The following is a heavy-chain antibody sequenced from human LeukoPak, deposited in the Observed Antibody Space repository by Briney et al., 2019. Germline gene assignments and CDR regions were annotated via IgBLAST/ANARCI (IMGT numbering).Heavy chain of an antibody. Sequence: SVKVPCKASGYTFTGYYMHWVRQAPGQGLEWMGGIIPIFGTANYAQKFQGRVTITADESTSTAYMELSSLRSEDTAVYYCARDTRGYSYGYDYYYYMDVWGKGTTVTISS. CDR1: GYTFTGYY. CDR2: IIPIFGTA. CDR3: ARDTRGYSYGYDYYYYMDV. D-gene: IGHD5-18*01. J-gene: IGHJ6*03. V-gene: IGHV1-69*13.